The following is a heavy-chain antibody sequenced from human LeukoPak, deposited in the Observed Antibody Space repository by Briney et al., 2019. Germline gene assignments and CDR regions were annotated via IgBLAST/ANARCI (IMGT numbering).Heavy chain of an antibody. CDR3: ARAGGIDYYYYYGMDV. CDR1: GFTFSSYA. CDR2: ISSNGGST. Sequence: GGSLRLSCAASGFTFSSYAMHWVRQAPGKGLEYVSAISSNGGSTYYANSVKGRFTISRDNSKNTLYLQMGSLRAEDMAVYYCARAGGIDYYYYYGMDVWGEETTVTVSS. D-gene: IGHD1-14*01. J-gene: IGHJ6*04. V-gene: IGHV3-64*01.